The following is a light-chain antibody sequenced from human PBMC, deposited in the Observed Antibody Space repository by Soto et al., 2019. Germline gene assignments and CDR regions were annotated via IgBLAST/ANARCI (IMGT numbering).Light chain of an antibody. CDR3: QKLNTYPLFT. V-gene: IGKV1-9*01. CDR2: AAS. J-gene: IGKJ3*01. CDR1: QDISRY. Sequence: DIQLTQSPSFLSASVGDRVTITCRASQDISRYLAWYQQKAGKAPKLLIYAASTLQKGVPSRFSGSGSGTEFTLTISSLQTDDFATYYCQKLNTYPLFTFGPGTEVDI.